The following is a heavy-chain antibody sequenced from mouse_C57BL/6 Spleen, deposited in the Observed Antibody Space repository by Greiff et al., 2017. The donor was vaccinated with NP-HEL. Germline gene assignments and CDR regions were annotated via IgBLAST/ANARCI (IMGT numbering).Heavy chain of an antibody. CDR1: GYTFTSYW. D-gene: IGHD1-1*02. Sequence: QNGTELVKPGASVKLSCKASGYTFTSYWMHWVKQRPGQGLEWMGNINPSNGGTNYNEKFKSKATLTVDKSSSTAYLQLSSLTSEDSAVYYCARRYVVYYYAMDYWGQGTSVTVSS. CDR2: INPSNGGT. V-gene: IGHV1-53*01. CDR3: ARRYVVYYYAMDY. J-gene: IGHJ4*01.